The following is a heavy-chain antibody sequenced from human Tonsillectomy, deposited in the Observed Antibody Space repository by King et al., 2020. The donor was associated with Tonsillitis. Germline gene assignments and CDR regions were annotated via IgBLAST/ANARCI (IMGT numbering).Heavy chain of an antibody. V-gene: IGHV3-30*02. Sequence: HVQLVESGGGVVQPGGSLRLSCAASGFTFSSYGMHWVRQAPGKGLEWVAFIRYDGNKKYYTDSVKGRFTISRDNSKNTLYLQMNSLRAEDTAVYYCAKDPGDPYYYYYYGMDVWGQGTTVTVSS. J-gene: IGHJ6*02. CDR1: GFTFSSYG. CDR2: IRYDGNKK. CDR3: AKDPGDPYYYYYYGMDV. D-gene: IGHD2-21*01.